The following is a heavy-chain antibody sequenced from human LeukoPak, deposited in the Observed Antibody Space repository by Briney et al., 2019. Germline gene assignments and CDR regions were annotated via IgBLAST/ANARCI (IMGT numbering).Heavy chain of an antibody. Sequence: GGSLRLSCAASGFTFSNYAMSWVRQAPGKGLEWVSTITGSGGNTYYANSVKGRFTISRDNSKNTLYLQMNSLRAEDTAVYYCARQINDFWSGVDYWGQGTLVTVSS. CDR3: ARQINDFWSGVDY. V-gene: IGHV3-23*01. J-gene: IGHJ4*02. CDR1: GFTFSNYA. D-gene: IGHD3-3*01. CDR2: ITGSGGNT.